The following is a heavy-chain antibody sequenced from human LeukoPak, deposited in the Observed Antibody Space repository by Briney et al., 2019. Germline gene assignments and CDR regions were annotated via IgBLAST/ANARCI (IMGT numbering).Heavy chain of an antibody. CDR3: ARFFSRWIPFDY. CDR2: IYYSGST. Sequence: SETLSLTCTVSGGSISSSSYYWGWIRQPPRKGLEWIGSIYYSGSTYYNPSLKSRVTISVDTSKNQFSLKLSSVTAADTALYYCARFFSRWIPFDYWGQGTLVTVSS. D-gene: IGHD2-2*03. J-gene: IGHJ4*02. CDR1: GGSISSSSYY. V-gene: IGHV4-39*01.